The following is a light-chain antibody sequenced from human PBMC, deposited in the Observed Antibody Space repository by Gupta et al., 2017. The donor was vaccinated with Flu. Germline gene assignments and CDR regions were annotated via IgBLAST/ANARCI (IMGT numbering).Light chain of an antibody. V-gene: IGKV1-39*01. J-gene: IGKJ2*01. CDR3: QQSYVDPYT. Sequence: DIQMTQSPSSLSASVGDRVTITFLASQSISSYLHWYQQRPGKAPKLLIYAASTLQSGVPSRFSGSGAGTDFALTITRLEPEDFATYFCQQSYVDPYTFGKGTKMEIK. CDR2: AAS. CDR1: QSISSY.